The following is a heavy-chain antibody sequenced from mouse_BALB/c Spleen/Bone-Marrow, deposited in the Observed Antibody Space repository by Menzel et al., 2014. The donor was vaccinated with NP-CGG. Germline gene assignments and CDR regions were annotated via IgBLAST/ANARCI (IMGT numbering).Heavy chain of an antibody. V-gene: IGHV2-9*02. J-gene: IGHJ4*01. D-gene: IGHD3-2*02. CDR3: ARVTSSAVGAMDY. Sequence: VKLVESGPGLVAPSQSLSITCTVSGFSLTNYGVHWVRQPPGKGLEWLGVIWAGGSTNYNSALRSRLSISKDNSKSQVFLKMISLQTDDTAMYYCARVTSSAVGAMDYWGQGTSVTVSS. CDR1: GFSLTNYG. CDR2: IWAGGST.